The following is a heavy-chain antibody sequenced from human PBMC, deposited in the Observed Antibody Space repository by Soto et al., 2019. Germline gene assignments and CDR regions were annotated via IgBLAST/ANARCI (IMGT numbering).Heavy chain of an antibody. CDR3: ARVDTAMVIGDY. V-gene: IGHV3-72*01. CDR1: GFTFSDHY. J-gene: IGHJ4*02. Sequence: EVQLVESGGGLVQPGGSLRLSCAASGFTFSDHYMDWVRQAPGKGLEWVGRTRNKANSYTTEYAASVKGRFTISRDDSKTSLYLQMNSLKTEDTAVYYCARVDTAMVIGDYWGQGTLVTVSS. CDR2: TRNKANSYTT. D-gene: IGHD5-18*01.